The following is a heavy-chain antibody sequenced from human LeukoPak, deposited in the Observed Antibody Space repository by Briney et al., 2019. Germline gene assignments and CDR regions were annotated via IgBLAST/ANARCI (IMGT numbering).Heavy chain of an antibody. V-gene: IGHV3-11*01. D-gene: IGHD4-17*01. CDR3: ARIYGHYVSIAGLFDY. CDR1: GFTFSDYY. J-gene: IGHJ4*02. Sequence: GGSLRLSCAASGFTFSDYYMSWIRQAPGKGLEWVSYISSSGSTIYYADSVKGRFTISRDNAKNSMYLQMNSLRAEDTAVYYCARIYGHYVSIAGLFDYWGQGTLVTVSS. CDR2: ISSSGSTI.